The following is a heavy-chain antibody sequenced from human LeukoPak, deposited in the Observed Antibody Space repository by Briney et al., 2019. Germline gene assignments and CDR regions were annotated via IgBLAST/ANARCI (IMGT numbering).Heavy chain of an antibody. CDR2: ISYDGSNK. V-gene: IGHV3-30*14. Sequence: PGGSLRLSCAASGFTFSSYAMSWVRQASGKGLEWVAVISYDGSNKYYADSVKGRFTISRDNSKNTLYLQMGSLRAEDMAVYYCARTSGITMVVVEEPGAFDIWGQGTTVTVSS. CDR3: ARTSGITMVVVEEPGAFDI. D-gene: IGHD3-22*01. J-gene: IGHJ3*02. CDR1: GFTFSSYA.